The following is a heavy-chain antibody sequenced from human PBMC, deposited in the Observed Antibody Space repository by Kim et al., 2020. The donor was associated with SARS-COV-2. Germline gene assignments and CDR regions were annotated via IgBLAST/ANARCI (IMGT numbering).Heavy chain of an antibody. CDR2: INHSGST. Sequence: SETLSLTCAVYGGSFSGYYWSWIRQPPGKGLEWIGEINHSGSTNYNPSLKSRVTISVDTSKNQFSLKLSSVTAADTAVYYCASRNSGWYFDYWGQGTLVTVSS. CDR1: GGSFSGYY. D-gene: IGHD6-19*01. J-gene: IGHJ4*02. CDR3: ASRNSGWYFDY. V-gene: IGHV4-34*01.